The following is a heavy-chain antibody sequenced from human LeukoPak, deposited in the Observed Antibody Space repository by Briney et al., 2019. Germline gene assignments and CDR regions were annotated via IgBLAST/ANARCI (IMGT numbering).Heavy chain of an antibody. CDR1: GGSFSGYY. CDR3: ARYNYYYYYMDV. CDR2: INHSGST. V-gene: IGHV4-34*01. Sequence: PSETLSLTCAVYGGSFSGYYWSWIRQPPGKGLEWIGEINHSGSTNYNPSLKSLVTISVDTSKNQFSLKLSSVTAADTAVYYCARYNYYYYYMDVWGKGTTVTISS. J-gene: IGHJ6*03.